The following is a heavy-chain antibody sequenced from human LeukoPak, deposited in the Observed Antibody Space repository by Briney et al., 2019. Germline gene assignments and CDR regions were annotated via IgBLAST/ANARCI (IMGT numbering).Heavy chain of an antibody. CDR1: GGSISGYY. CDR2: IYYSGST. CDR3: ARLPAYSYGPSHFDY. Sequence: SETLSLTCTVSGGSISGYYWSWIRQPPGKGLEWIGYIYYSGSTTYNPSLKSRVTISVDISKNQISLNLNSVTAADTAVYFCARLPAYSYGPSHFDYWGQGTLVTVSS. D-gene: IGHD5-18*01. V-gene: IGHV4-59*08. J-gene: IGHJ4*02.